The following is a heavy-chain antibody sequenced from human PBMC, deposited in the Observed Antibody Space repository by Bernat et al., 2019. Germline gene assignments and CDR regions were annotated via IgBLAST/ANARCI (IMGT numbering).Heavy chain of an antibody. D-gene: IGHD4-17*01. CDR3: ARAQDYGDYAFDI. CDR2: ISSSSSYT. CDR1: GFTFSDYY. J-gene: IGHJ3*02. Sequence: QVQLVESGGGLVKPGGSLRLSCAASGFTFSDYYMSWIRQAPGKGLEWVAYISSSSSYTNYADSVKGRFTSSRDNAKNSLYLKMNSLRAEDTAVYYCARAQDYGDYAFDIWGQGTMVTVSS. V-gene: IGHV3-11*06.